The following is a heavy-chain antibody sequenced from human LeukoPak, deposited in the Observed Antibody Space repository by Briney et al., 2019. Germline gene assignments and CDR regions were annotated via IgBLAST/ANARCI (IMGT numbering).Heavy chain of an antibody. CDR1: GYNFTSYD. V-gene: IGHV1-8*01. D-gene: IGHD2-15*01. CDR2: MNPNSGNT. CDR3: ARVYKLCSGGSCYPPGY. Sequence: ASVKVSCKASGYNFTSYDINWVRQATGQGLEWMGWMNPNSGNTGYAQKFQGRVTMTRNTSISTAYMELSSLRSEDTAVYYCARVYKLCSGGSCYPPGYWGQGTLVTVSS. J-gene: IGHJ4*02.